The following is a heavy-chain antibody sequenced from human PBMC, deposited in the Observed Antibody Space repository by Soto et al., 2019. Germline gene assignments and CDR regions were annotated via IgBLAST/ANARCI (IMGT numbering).Heavy chain of an antibody. J-gene: IGHJ4*02. D-gene: IGHD4-17*01. V-gene: IGHV3-23*01. CDR3: AKDPTYVYGYFDP. CDR2: IRTSVGDT. Sequence: GGSLRLSCAASGFTFSSYGMHWVRQAPGKGLEWVSTIRTSVGDTYYAASVKGRFTISRDNSKSTVYLHLNSLRAEDTAIYYCAKDPTYVYGYFDPWGQGTLDTVSS. CDR1: GFTFSSYG.